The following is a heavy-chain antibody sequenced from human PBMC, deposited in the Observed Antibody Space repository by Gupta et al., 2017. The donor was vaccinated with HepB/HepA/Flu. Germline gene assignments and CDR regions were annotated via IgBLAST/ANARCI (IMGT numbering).Heavy chain of an antibody. CDR3: ARDPRYYYYYYGMDV. CDR1: GFTVSSNY. CDR2: IYSVGST. Sequence: EVQLVESGGGLVQPGGSLRLSCAASGFTVSSNYMSWVRQAPGKGLEWVSVIYSVGSTYYADSVKGRFTISRDNSKNTLYLQMNSLRAEETAVYYCARDPRYYYYYYGMDVWGQGTTVTVSS. V-gene: IGHV3-66*01. J-gene: IGHJ6*02.